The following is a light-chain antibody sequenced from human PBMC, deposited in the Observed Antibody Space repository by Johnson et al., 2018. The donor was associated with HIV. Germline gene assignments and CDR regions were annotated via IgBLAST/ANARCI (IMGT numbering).Light chain of an antibody. Sequence: QSVLTQSPSVSAAPGQKVTISCSGSSSNIGNNYVSWYQQLPGTAPKLLIYGNNKRPSGIPDRFSGSKSGTSATLGITGLQTGDEADDYCGTWNSSLRSGFFGTGTKVPVL. CDR2: GNN. CDR1: SSNIGNNY. CDR3: GTWNSSLRSGF. V-gene: IGLV1-51*01. J-gene: IGLJ1*01.